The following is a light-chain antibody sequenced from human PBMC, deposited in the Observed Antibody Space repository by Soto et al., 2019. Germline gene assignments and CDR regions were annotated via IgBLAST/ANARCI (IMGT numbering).Light chain of an antibody. J-gene: IGLJ2*01. Sequence: QSALTQPRSVSGSPGQSVTISCTGTSSDVGGYKYVSWYQQHPGKVPKLMMFDVSERPSGVSNRFSGSKSGNTASLTISGLQAEDEADYYCSSYTSSSTLVFGGGTKLTVL. CDR1: SSDVGGYKY. CDR3: SSYTSSSTLV. CDR2: DVS. V-gene: IGLV2-14*03.